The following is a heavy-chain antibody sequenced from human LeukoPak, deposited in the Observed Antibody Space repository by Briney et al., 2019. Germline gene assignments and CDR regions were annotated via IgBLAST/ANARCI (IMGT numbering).Heavy chain of an antibody. CDR3: AKAGPPGYDILTGYYPVYYFDY. V-gene: IGHV3-23*01. J-gene: IGHJ4*02. CDR2: ISGSGGST. CDR1: GFTFSSYG. Sequence: GGSLRLSCAASGFTFSSYGMSWVRQAPGKGLEWVSAISGSGGSTYYADSVKGRFTISRDNSKNTLYLQMNSLRAEDTAVYYCAKAGPPGYDILTGYYPVYYFDYWGQGTLVTVSS. D-gene: IGHD3-9*01.